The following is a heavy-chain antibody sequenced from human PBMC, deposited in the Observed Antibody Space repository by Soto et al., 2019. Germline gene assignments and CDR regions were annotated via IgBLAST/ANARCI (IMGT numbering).Heavy chain of an antibody. V-gene: IGHV3-15*01. CDR2: IKGKFDGGTP. CDR1: GFDFNLAW. D-gene: IGHD3-10*01. J-gene: IGHJ6*03. CDR3: XXXXXXXXXAALMGPYYYYMEV. Sequence: EVQLVESGGGLVKPGGSLRLSCATSGFDFNLAWMSWVRQVPGKGLEWVARIKGKFDGGTPDYAAPVKGRFIVSRXXXXXTXXXXXXXXXXXXXXXXXXXXXXXXXXXAALMGPYYYYMEVWGTGTTVSVSS.